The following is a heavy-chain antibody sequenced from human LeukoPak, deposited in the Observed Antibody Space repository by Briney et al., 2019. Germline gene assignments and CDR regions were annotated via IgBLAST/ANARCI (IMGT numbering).Heavy chain of an antibody. CDR3: ARVVGAAGTVYYFDY. CDR2: IYHSGST. J-gene: IGHJ4*02. Sequence: SETLSLTCTVSGYSISSGYYWGWIRQPPGKGLEWIGSIYHSGSTYYNPSLKSRVTISVDTSKNQFSLKLSSVTAADTAVYYCARVVGAAGTVYYFDYWGQGTLATVSS. D-gene: IGHD6-13*01. V-gene: IGHV4-38-2*02. CDR1: GYSISSGYY.